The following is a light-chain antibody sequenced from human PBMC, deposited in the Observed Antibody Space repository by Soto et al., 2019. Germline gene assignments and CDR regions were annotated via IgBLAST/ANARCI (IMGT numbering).Light chain of an antibody. J-gene: IGKJ5*01. CDR1: QDVSNY. CDR3: QQYSNLIT. CDR2: DAS. V-gene: IGKV1-33*01. Sequence: DIQMTPSPSSLSASVGDRVNITCQASQDVSNYLNWYQQKLGKAPKLLIYDASNLETGVPSRFSGSGSGTYFSFTISSLQPEDFATYYCQQYSNLITFGQGTRLEIK.